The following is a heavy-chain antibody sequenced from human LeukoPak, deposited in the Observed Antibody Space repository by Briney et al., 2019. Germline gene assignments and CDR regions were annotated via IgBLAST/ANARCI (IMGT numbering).Heavy chain of an antibody. D-gene: IGHD3-22*01. CDR2: IFYSGST. CDR1: GGSISSYY. V-gene: IGHV4-59*08. Sequence: SETLSLTGTVSGGSISSYYWSWIRQPPGKGLEWIGYIFYSGSTNYNPSLKSRVTISVDTSKNQFSLKLSSVTAANTAVYYCARHGSVSSGALVWGQGTLVTVSS. J-gene: IGHJ4*02. CDR3: ARHGSVSSGALV.